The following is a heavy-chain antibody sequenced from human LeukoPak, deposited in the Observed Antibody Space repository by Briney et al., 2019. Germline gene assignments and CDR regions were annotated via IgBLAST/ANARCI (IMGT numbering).Heavy chain of an antibody. CDR1: GFTFSSYW. D-gene: IGHD2-21*01. CDR3: ARDGTFGDSIEDFDY. Sequence: GGSLRLSCAASGFTFSSYWMHWVRQAPGKGLVWVSRINSDGSSTTYADSVKGRFTISRDNAKNTLYLQMNSLRAEDTAVYYCARDGTFGDSIEDFDYWGQGTLVTVSS. V-gene: IGHV3-74*01. CDR2: INSDGSST. J-gene: IGHJ4*02.